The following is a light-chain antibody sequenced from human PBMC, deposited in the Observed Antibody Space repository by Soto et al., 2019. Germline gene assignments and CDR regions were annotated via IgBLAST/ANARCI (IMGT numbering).Light chain of an antibody. CDR3: TSYGGRDNLM. Sequence: QSVLTQPPSASGSPGQSVTISCTGTSSDIGAYNYVSWFQQHPGEAPKLIISEVNKRPSGVPDRFSGSKSGNTASLTVSGLQAEDEADYYCTSYGGRDNLMFSGGTKLTVL. CDR1: SSDIGAYNY. CDR2: EVN. V-gene: IGLV2-8*01. J-gene: IGLJ3*02.